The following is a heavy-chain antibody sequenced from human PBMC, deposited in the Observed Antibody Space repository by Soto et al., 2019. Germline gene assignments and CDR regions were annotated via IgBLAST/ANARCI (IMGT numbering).Heavy chain of an antibody. D-gene: IGHD2-2*01. J-gene: IGHJ6*02. CDR3: ARLVVPAAWGMDG. V-gene: IGHV4-31*03. Sequence: QVQLQESGPGLVKPSQTLSLTCTVSGGSISSGGYYWSWIRQHPGKGLEWIGYIQYSGSTHHHPSLRGRVTSSLDTSKTQFSRTLSSVTAADTAVYYCARLVVPAAWGMDGWGHGATVTVSS. CDR1: GGSISSGGYY. CDR2: IQYSGST.